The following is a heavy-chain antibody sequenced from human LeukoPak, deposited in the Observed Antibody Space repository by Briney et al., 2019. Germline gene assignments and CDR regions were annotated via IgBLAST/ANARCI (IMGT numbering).Heavy chain of an antibody. D-gene: IGHD6-19*01. Sequence: GGSLRLSCAASGLTFSSYAMHWVRQAPGKGLEWVAVISYDGSNKYYADSVKGRFTISRDNSKNTLYLQMNSLRAEDTAVYYCARDYGQWLVLDYWGQGTLVTVSS. V-gene: IGHV3-30-3*01. CDR1: GLTFSSYA. CDR3: ARDYGQWLVLDY. J-gene: IGHJ4*02. CDR2: ISYDGSNK.